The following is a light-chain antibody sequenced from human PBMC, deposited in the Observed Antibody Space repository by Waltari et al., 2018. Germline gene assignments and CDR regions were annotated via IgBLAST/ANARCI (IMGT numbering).Light chain of an antibody. CDR3: QQSYSIPIS. CDR1: QSISNF. Sequence: DIQMTPSPSSLSASVGDRVTITCRASQSISNFLNWYQQKPGQAPKLLIFATSTLQTGVPSRFSGSGSGTDFSLNISSLQPEDFATYYCQQSYSIPISFGPGTEVEIK. J-gene: IGKJ3*01. CDR2: ATS. V-gene: IGKV1-39*01.